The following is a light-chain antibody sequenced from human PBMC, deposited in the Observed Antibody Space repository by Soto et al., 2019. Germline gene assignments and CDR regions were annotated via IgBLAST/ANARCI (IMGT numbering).Light chain of an antibody. J-gene: IGKJ1*01. CDR1: QSVSSNY. CDR2: GAS. Sequence: ESVLTQSPGTLSLSPGERATLSCRASQSVSSNYLAWYQQKPGQAPRLLIYGASTRATGIPDRFSGSGSGKDFTLNIRRLEPEDSAVYYCQQYGSSPTWTFGQGTNVEIK. V-gene: IGKV3-20*01. CDR3: QQYGSSPTWT.